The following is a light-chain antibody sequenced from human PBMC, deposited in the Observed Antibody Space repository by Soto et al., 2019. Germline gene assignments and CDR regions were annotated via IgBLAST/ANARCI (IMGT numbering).Light chain of an antibody. Sequence: IQMTQSPSTVSGSVGKRVNITCRASQTISSWLAWYQQKPGKAPKLLIYKASTLKSGVPSRVSGRGSGTDFTLTISSLQPEDFAAYYCLQDYDYPRTFGQGTKVDIK. CDR1: QTISSW. V-gene: IGKV1-5*03. CDR3: LQDYDYPRT. J-gene: IGKJ1*01. CDR2: KAS.